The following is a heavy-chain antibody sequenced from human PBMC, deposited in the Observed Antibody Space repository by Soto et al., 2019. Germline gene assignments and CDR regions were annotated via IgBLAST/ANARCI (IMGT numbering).Heavy chain of an antibody. V-gene: IGHV3-48*01. CDR3: ASDILTGYRNTYFDY. J-gene: IGHJ4*02. Sequence: PGGSLRLSCAASGFTFSSYSMNWVRQAPGKGLEWVSYISSSSSTIYYADSVKGRFTISRDNAKNSLYLQMNSLRAEDTAVYYCASDILTGYRNTYFDYWGQGTLVTVSS. CDR1: GFTFSSYS. D-gene: IGHD3-9*01. CDR2: ISSSSSTI.